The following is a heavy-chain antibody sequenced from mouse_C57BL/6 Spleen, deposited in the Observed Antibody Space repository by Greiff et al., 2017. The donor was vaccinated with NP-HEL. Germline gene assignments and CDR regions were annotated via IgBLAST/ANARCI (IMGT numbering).Heavy chain of an antibody. CDR2: INPNNGGT. J-gene: IGHJ4*01. Sequence: EVQLQQSGPELVKPGASVKISCKASGYTFTDYYMNWVKQSHGKSLEWIGDINPNNGGTSYNQKFKGKATLTVDKSSSTAYMELRSLTSEDSAVYYCARNNGYYAYYAMDYWGQGTSVTVSS. D-gene: IGHD2-3*01. V-gene: IGHV1-26*01. CDR1: GYTFTDYY. CDR3: ARNNGYYAYYAMDY.